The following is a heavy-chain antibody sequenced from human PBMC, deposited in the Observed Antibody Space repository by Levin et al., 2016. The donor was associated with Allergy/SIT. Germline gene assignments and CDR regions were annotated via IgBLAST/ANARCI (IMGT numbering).Heavy chain of an antibody. CDR2: IYPGDSDT. Sequence: VRQMPGKGLEWMGIIYPGDSDTRYSPSFQGQVTTSADKSISTAYLQWSSLKASDTAMYYCARLGIQLWSPFDYWGQGTLVTVSS. J-gene: IGHJ4*02. D-gene: IGHD5-18*01. V-gene: IGHV5-51*01. CDR3: ARLGIQLWSPFDY.